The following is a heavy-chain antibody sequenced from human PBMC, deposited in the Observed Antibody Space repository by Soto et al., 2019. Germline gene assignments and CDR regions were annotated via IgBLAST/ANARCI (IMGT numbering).Heavy chain of an antibody. D-gene: IGHD3-9*01. V-gene: IGHV3-23*01. CDR3: AKLYDILTGYAHIKQYLDY. CDR2: ISGSGGST. Sequence: GGSLRLSCAASGFTFSSYAMSWVRQAPGKGLEWVSAISGSGGSTYYADSVKGRFTISRDNSKNTLYLQMNSLRAEDTAVYYCAKLYDILTGYAHIKQYLDYWGQGTLVTVSS. J-gene: IGHJ4*02. CDR1: GFTFSSYA.